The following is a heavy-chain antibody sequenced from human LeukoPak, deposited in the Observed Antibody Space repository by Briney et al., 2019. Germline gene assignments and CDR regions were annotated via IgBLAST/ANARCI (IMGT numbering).Heavy chain of an antibody. CDR1: GFTFSNYA. D-gene: IGHD4-17*01. V-gene: IGHV3-23*01. CDR2: IKGSGSYT. Sequence: PGGSLRLSCAGSGFTFSNYAMIWVRQAPGKGLEWVSAIKGSGSYTEYADSVTGRFTISRDNSKNMLYLQMNSLTADDTAIYYCAKDPNGDYIGAFDFGGQGTMVTVSS. J-gene: IGHJ3*01. CDR3: AKDPNGDYIGAFDF.